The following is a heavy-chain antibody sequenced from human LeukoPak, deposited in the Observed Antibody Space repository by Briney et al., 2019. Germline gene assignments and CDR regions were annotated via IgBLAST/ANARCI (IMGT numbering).Heavy chain of an antibody. CDR3: AKDSWLIQLWLEY. CDR2: ISGSGGST. D-gene: IGHD5-18*01. V-gene: IGHV3-23*01. Sequence: PGGSLRLSCAASGFTFSSSAMSWVRQAPGKGLEWVSAISGSGGSTYYADSVKGRFTISRDNSKNTLYLQMSSLRAEDTAVYYCAKDSWLIQLWLEYWGQGTLVTVSS. CDR1: GFTFSSSA. J-gene: IGHJ4*02.